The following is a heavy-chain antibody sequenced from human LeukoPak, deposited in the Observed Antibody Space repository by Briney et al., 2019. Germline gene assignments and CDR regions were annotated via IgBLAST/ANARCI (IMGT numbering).Heavy chain of an antibody. CDR2: MNPNSGNT. CDR3: ARSSVITPNWFDP. J-gene: IGHJ5*02. D-gene: IGHD1-14*01. CDR1: GYTFTSYD. Sequence: ASVKVSCKASGYTFTSYDINWVRQATGQGLEWMGWMNPNSGNTGYAQKFQGRVTMTTDTSTSTAYMELRSLRSDDTAVYYCARSSVITPNWFDPWGQGTLVTVSS. V-gene: IGHV1-8*01.